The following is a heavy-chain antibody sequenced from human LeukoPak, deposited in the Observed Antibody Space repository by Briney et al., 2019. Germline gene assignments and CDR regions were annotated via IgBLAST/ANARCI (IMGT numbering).Heavy chain of an antibody. CDR1: GFTFSDYY. D-gene: IGHD3-22*01. J-gene: IGHJ4*02. CDR2: ISSSGSTI. V-gene: IGHV3-11*01. Sequence: GGSLRLSCAASGFTFSDYYKSWIRQAPGKGLGWVSYISSSGSTIYYADSVKGRFTISRDNAKNSLYLQMNSLRAEDTAVYCCARDHYYDSSGYYTDYWGQGTLVTVSS. CDR3: ARDHYYDSSGYYTDY.